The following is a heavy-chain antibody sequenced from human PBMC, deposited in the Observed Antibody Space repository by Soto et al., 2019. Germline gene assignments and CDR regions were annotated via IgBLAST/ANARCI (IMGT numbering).Heavy chain of an antibody. CDR2: INHSGST. Sequence: QVHLQQWGAGLLKPSETLSLTCAVYGGSFSGYYWSWIRQPPGKGLEWIGEINHSGSTNYNPSLKRRVSISVGTSNNQVSLKLSSVTAADTAVYYCARGRGDGYNQHWYFDLWGRGTLVTVSS. J-gene: IGHJ2*01. CDR3: ARGRGDGYNQHWYFDL. D-gene: IGHD3-10*01. V-gene: IGHV4-34*01. CDR1: GGSFSGYY.